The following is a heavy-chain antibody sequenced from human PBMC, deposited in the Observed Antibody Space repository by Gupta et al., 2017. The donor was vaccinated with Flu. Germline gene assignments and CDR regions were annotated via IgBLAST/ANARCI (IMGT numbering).Heavy chain of an antibody. J-gene: IGHJ4*02. CDR2: IHGSGGCT. CDR3: AKGYYDNRGYPRGNDY. D-gene: IGHD3-22*01. CDR1: GFTFSSYA. Sequence: EVQRLESGGGLVQAGGSLRLSCAASGFTFSSYAMSWVRQTPGKGLEWCSAIHGSGGCTYYADSVKGRFTISRDTSKNTLYLQMSSLRAEDTAVYYCAKGYYDNRGYPRGNDYWGQGTLVTVSS. V-gene: IGHV3-23*01.